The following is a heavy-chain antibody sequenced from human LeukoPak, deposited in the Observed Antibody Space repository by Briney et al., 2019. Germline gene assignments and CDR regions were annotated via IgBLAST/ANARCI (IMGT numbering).Heavy chain of an antibody. Sequence: VGSLRLSCAASGFTFSSYSMNWVRQAPGKGLEWVASISSSSSYIYYADSVKGRVTLSRDNANNSVYLQMNSLRSEDTAVYYCARDSSGWPSDYWGQGSLVTVSS. CDR2: ISSSSSYI. CDR3: ARDSSGWPSDY. D-gene: IGHD6-19*01. J-gene: IGHJ4*02. V-gene: IGHV3-21*04. CDR1: GFTFSSYS.